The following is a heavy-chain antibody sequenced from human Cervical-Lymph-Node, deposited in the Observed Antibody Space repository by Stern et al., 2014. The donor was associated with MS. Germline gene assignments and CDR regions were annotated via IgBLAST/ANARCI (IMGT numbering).Heavy chain of an antibody. Sequence: VQLVESGAEVKKPGESLKISCKGSGYSFSTYWIGWVRQMPGKGLEGMGIIYPGDSEATYSPSFQGQVTISADKSTSTAYVKWRSLKASDTAMYYCARLVTRDYFDFWGQGTLVTVSS. CDR3: ARLVTRDYFDF. CDR1: GYSFSTYW. J-gene: IGHJ4*02. D-gene: IGHD2-21*02. V-gene: IGHV5-51*01. CDR2: IYPGDSEA.